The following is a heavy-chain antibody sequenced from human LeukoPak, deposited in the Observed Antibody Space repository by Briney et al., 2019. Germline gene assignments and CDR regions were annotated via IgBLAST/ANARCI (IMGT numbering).Heavy chain of an antibody. CDR2: IWYDGSNE. Sequence: PGGSLRLSCAASGFTFSSYGMNWVRQAPGKGLEWVAVIWYDGSNEYYVDSVKGRFTISRDNPKNTLYLQMNSLRVEDTAVYYCAAGDPVSYWGQGTLVTVSS. V-gene: IGHV3-33*01. D-gene: IGHD4-17*01. CDR1: GFTFSSYG. J-gene: IGHJ4*02. CDR3: AAGDPVSY.